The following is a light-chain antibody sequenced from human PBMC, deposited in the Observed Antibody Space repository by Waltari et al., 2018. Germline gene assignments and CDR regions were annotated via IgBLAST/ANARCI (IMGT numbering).Light chain of an antibody. CDR3: QSYDGSNPVV. V-gene: IGLV6-57*03. CDR1: SGSIASNQ. Sequence: FLLTQPHSVSESPGKTVTISCTRTSGSIASNQVQWYQQRPGSAPTTVIFEDSQRPSGVPDRFSGSVDISSNSASLTISGLETEDEADYYCQSYDGSNPVVFGGGTKLTVL. J-gene: IGLJ3*02. CDR2: EDS.